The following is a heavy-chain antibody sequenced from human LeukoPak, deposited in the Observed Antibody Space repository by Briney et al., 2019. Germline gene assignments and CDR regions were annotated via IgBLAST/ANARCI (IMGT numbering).Heavy chain of an antibody. Sequence: SETLSLTCKVSGASVNTIDYYWSWVRQSPGMGLEWIGYIYYSGSYIYNSHLESRVAISLDMSNNQFSLRLKSVTAADTAVYYCARDQGGSAHCHAFDLWGQGTTVTVSS. J-gene: IGHJ3*01. D-gene: IGHD1-26*01. V-gene: IGHV4-61*08. CDR2: IYYSGSY. CDR3: ARDQGGSAHCHAFDL. CDR1: GASVNTIDYY.